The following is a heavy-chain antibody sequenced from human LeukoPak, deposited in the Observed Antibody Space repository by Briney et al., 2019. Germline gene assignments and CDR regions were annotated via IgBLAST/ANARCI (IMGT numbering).Heavy chain of an antibody. CDR3: ATVNYLGFGWFDP. Sequence: GGSLRLSCAASGFSFSNYGMNWVRQAPGKGLEWVSGISRSGDTTYYAASVKGRFTISRDNSENTLFLQMDSLRADDTAGYYCATVNYLGFGWFDPWGQGTLVTVSS. CDR2: ISRSGDTT. V-gene: IGHV3-23*01. CDR1: GFSFSNYG. J-gene: IGHJ5*02. D-gene: IGHD1-7*01.